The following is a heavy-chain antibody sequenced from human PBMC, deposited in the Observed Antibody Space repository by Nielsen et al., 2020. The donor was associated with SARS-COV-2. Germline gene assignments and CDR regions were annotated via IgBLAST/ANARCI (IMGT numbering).Heavy chain of an antibody. Sequence: GESLKISCAASGFRFTSYSMNWVRQAPGKGLEWVASITMSGAYMYYADSVRGRFTVSRDNADNSVYLQMNSLRDEDTAVYYCARDQDGGAATSNWYFDLWGRGTLVIVSS. CDR3: ARDQDGGAATSNWYFDL. V-gene: IGHV3-21*06. J-gene: IGHJ2*01. D-gene: IGHD6-25*01. CDR2: ITMSGAYM. CDR1: GFRFTSYS.